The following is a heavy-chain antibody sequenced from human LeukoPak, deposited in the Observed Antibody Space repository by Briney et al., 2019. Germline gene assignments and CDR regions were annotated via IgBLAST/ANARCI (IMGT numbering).Heavy chain of an antibody. J-gene: IGHJ4*02. V-gene: IGHV4-59*01. CDR2: IYYSGST. Sequence: PSETLSLTCTVSGGSIGSYYWSWLRQPPGKGLEWIGYIYYSGSTKYNPSLKGRVTISVDASKTQFSLKLNSVTAADTAVYYCARGSRELYYFDYWGQGTLVTVSS. CDR1: GGSIGSYY. CDR3: ARGSRELYYFDY. D-gene: IGHD1-7*01.